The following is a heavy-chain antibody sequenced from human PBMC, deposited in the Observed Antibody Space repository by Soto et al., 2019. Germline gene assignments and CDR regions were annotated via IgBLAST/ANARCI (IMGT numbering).Heavy chain of an antibody. CDR3: IGSFPF. V-gene: IGHV3-49*03. J-gene: IGHJ1*01. CDR2: IRSQPYGGTT. Sequence: GGSLILSCRGSGFTFSNFLMSWFRQAPGKGLEWVGFIRSQPYGGTTQYAASVRGRFTISRDDSKGIAYLQMNSLKSEDSGVYYCIGSFPFWGQGTLVTVSS. D-gene: IGHD3-10*01. CDR1: GFTFSNFL.